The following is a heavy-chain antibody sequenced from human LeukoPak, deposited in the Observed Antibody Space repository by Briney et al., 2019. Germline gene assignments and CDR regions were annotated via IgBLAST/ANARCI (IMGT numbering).Heavy chain of an antibody. V-gene: IGHV4-59*01. D-gene: IGHD4-17*01. Sequence: SETLSLTCTVSGGPISSYYWSWIRQPPGKGLEWIGYIHYSGSTNYNPSLKSRVTISVDTSKNQFPLKLRSVTAAETAVYYCASARMTTVTEFDYWGQGTLVTVSS. CDR2: IHYSGST. CDR3: ASARMTTVTEFDY. CDR1: GGPISSYY. J-gene: IGHJ4*02.